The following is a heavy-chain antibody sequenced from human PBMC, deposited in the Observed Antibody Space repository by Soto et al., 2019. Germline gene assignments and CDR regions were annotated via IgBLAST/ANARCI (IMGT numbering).Heavy chain of an antibody. J-gene: IGHJ4*02. CDR3: ARDVADYSSSWYPNYYFDY. CDR1: GGTFSSYA. CDR2: INAGNGNT. V-gene: IGHV1-3*01. D-gene: IGHD6-13*01. Sequence: ASVKVSCKASGGTFSSYAISWVRQAPGQRLDWMGWINAGNGNTKYSQKFQGRVTITRDTSASTAYMKLSSLRSEDTAVYYCARDVADYSSSWYPNYYFDYWGQGTLVTVSS.